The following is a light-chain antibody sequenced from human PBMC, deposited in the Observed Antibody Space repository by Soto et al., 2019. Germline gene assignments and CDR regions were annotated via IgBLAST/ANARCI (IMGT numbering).Light chain of an antibody. Sequence: QSALTQPASVSGSPGQSITISCTGTSSDIGTYNLVSWYQHYPGKAPKLMIYEGIKRPSGVSNRFSGSKSGNTAFLTISGLQAEDEADYYCCSCTTSSTLVFGGGTKLTVL. V-gene: IGLV2-14*02. J-gene: IGLJ3*02. CDR3: CSCTTSSTLV. CDR1: SSDIGTYNL. CDR2: EGI.